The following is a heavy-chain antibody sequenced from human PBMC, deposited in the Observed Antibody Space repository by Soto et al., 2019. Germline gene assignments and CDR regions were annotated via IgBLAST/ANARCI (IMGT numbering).Heavy chain of an antibody. Sequence: QVQLVQSGAEVKKPGASVNVSCKASGYTFISYGISWVRQAPGQGLERMGWISAYNGDTNYAQKFQGRVTMTTDTSTSTAYMELRSLRSADTAVYYCVSGPTGDYWGQGTLVTVSS. D-gene: IGHD4-4*01. CDR1: GYTFISYG. V-gene: IGHV1-18*01. CDR3: VSGPTGDY. CDR2: ISAYNGDT. J-gene: IGHJ4*02.